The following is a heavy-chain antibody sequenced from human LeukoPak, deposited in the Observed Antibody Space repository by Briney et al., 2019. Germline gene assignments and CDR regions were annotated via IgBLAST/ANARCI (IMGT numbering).Heavy chain of an antibody. CDR3: ARDPTLYYDSSGYPRHYFDY. D-gene: IGHD3-22*01. V-gene: IGHV1-2*02. Sequence: ASVTVSCKASGYTFTGYYMHWGRQAPGQGLEWMGWINPNGGGTNYAQKFQGRVTMTRDTSISTAYMELSRLRSDDTAVYYCARDPTLYYDSSGYPRHYFDYWGQGTLVTVSS. CDR1: GYTFTGYY. CDR2: INPNGGGT. J-gene: IGHJ4*02.